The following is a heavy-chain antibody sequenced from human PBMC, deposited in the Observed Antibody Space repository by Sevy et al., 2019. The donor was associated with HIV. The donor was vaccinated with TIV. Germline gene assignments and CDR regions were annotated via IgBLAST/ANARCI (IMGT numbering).Heavy chain of an antibody. Sequence: ASVKVSCKASGATFSSDVISWVRQVPGQGLEWMGGIIPMYNTPSYAQNFQGRVTITADGSTSTVYMDLSSLRSEDTAIYYCARGVTVAGSYFDYSGQGTLVTVSS. CDR2: IIPMYNTP. V-gene: IGHV1-69*13. D-gene: IGHD6-19*01. CDR1: GATFSSDV. CDR3: ARGVTVAGSYFDY. J-gene: IGHJ4*02.